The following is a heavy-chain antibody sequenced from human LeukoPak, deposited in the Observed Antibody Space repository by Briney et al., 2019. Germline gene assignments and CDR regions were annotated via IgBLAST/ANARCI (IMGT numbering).Heavy chain of an antibody. CDR2: TYYRSQWYN. Sequence: SQTLSLTCVLSGDSVSSNSAAWNWIRQSPSRGLEWLGRTYYRSQWYNDYAVSVKRRITISPDTSKNQFSLKLSSVTAADTAVYYCARGIIAASSWGQGTMVTVSS. V-gene: IGHV6-1*01. J-gene: IGHJ3*01. CDR3: ARGIIAASS. D-gene: IGHD6-13*01. CDR1: GDSVSSNSAA.